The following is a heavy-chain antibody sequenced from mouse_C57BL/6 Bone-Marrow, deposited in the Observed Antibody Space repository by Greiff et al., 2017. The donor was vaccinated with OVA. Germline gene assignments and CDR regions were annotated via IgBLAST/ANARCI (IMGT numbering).Heavy chain of an antibody. Sequence: VQLKQSGGGLVKPGGSLKLSCAASGFTFSDYGMHWVRQAPEKGLEWVAYISRGSSTIYYADTVKGRFTISRDNAKNTLFLQMTSLRSEDTAMYYCARSDYDYFDYWGQGTTLTVSS. D-gene: IGHD2-4*01. CDR3: ARSDYDYFDY. CDR1: GFTFSDYG. CDR2: ISRGSSTI. J-gene: IGHJ2*01. V-gene: IGHV5-17*01.